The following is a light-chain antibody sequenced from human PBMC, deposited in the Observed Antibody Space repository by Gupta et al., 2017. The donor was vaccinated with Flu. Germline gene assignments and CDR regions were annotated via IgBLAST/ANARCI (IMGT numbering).Light chain of an antibody. CDR3: QSYDSSLSGYWV. Sequence: QSVLTQPPSVSGAPGQRVTIPCTGSNSNIGAGYDVHWYHQLPGTAPKLLIYGDSNRPSGVPDRFSGSKSGTSASLAITGLQAEDEADYYCQSYDSSLSGYWVFGGGTKLTVL. CDR1: NSNIGAGYD. V-gene: IGLV1-40*01. J-gene: IGLJ3*02. CDR2: GDS.